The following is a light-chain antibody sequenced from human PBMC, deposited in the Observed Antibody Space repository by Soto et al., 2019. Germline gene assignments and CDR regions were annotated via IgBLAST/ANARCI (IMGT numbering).Light chain of an antibody. Sequence: QSVLTQPPSASGTPGQRVTISCSGSSSNIGSNTVSWYQQLPQRAPKLLIFSNNQRPSGVPDRFSGSKSGTSASQAISGLQSEDEADYYCATWADGLNSYVFGTGTKVTVL. CDR2: SNN. J-gene: IGLJ1*01. V-gene: IGLV1-44*01. CDR1: SSNIGSNT. CDR3: ATWADGLNSYV.